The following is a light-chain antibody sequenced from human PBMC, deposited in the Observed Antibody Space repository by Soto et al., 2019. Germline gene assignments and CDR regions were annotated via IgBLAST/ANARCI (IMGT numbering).Light chain of an antibody. CDR2: DVS. CDR1: SSDVGGYNY. Sequence: QSALTQPRSVSGSPGQSVTISCTGTSSDVGGYNYVSWYQQHPGKAPKVMIYDVSERPSGVPDRFSGSKSGNTASLTISGLQAEDEADYYCAAWDDSLEAWVFGGGTKLTVL. CDR3: AAWDDSLEAWV. V-gene: IGLV2-11*01. J-gene: IGLJ3*02.